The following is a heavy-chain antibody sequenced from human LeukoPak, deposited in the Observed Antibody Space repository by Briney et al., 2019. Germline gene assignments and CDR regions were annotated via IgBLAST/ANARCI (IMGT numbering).Heavy chain of an antibody. CDR2: INHSGST. J-gene: IGHJ4*02. D-gene: IGHD3-10*01. Sequence: SETLSLTCAVYGGSFSGYYWSWIRQPPGKGLEWIGEINHSGSTNYNPSLKSRVTISVDTSKNQFSLKLSSVTAADTAVYYCARQIYYYHFDYWGQGTLVTVSS. CDR1: GGSFSGYY. CDR3: ARQIYYYHFDY. V-gene: IGHV4-34*01.